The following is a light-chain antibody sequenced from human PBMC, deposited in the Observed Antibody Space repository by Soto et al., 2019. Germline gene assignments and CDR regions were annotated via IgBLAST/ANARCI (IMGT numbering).Light chain of an antibody. CDR1: QGISNY. Sequence: DIQMTQSPSSLSASVGDRVTITCRASQGISNYLAWYQQKPGKAPKLLIYAASTLQSGVPSRFSGSGSGTDFTLTISSLQPEDVATYYCQKYNSALTFGPGTKVDIK. J-gene: IGKJ3*01. V-gene: IGKV1-27*01. CDR2: AAS. CDR3: QKYNSALT.